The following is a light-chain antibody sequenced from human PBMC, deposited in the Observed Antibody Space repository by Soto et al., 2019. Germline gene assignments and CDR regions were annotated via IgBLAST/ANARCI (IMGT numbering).Light chain of an antibody. CDR1: QDISKY. CDR2: DAS. J-gene: IGKJ1*01. Sequence: DLQMTQSPSSLSASVGDRVTITCQASQDISKYLNWYQQKPGKAPKLLIYDASNLQTGVPSRFTGSGSGTHFTFTISSLQPEDIAAYYCQQYLSLPRTFGLGTKVEIK. CDR3: QQYLSLPRT. V-gene: IGKV1-33*01.